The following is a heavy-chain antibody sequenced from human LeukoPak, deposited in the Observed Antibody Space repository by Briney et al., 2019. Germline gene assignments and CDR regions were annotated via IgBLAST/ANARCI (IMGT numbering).Heavy chain of an antibody. V-gene: IGHV1-18*01. D-gene: IGHD3-3*02. CDR1: GYTFTSYG. CDR2: ISAYNGNT. Sequence: ASVKVSCKAPGYTFTSYGISWVRQAPGQGLEWMGWISAYNGNTNYAQKLQGRVTMTTDTSTSTAYMELRSLRSDDTAVYYCARDVLAEHWFDPWGQGTLVTVSS. J-gene: IGHJ5*02. CDR3: ARDVLAEHWFDP.